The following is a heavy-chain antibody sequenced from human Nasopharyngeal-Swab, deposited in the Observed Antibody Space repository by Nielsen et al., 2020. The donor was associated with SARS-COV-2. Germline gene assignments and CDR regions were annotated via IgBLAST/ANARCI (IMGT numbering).Heavy chain of an antibody. V-gene: IGHV4-4*02. CDR3: ARCSGWDRRNDY. CDR2: IYHSGST. D-gene: IGHD6-19*01. Sequence: WIRQPPGKGLEWIGEIYHSGSTNYNPSLKSRVTISVDKSKNQFSLMLSSVTAADTAVYYCARCSGWDRRNDYWGQGTLVTVSS. J-gene: IGHJ4*02.